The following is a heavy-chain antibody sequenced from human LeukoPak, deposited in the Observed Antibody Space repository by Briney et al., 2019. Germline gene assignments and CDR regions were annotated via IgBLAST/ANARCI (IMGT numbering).Heavy chain of an antibody. Sequence: GGSLRLSCAASGIILSSYWMSWVRQAPGKGLEWVANIKQDGSEKWYVDSVKGRFTISRDNAKNSLYLQMNSLRAEDTAVYYCAREVRAYGGYSQSDYWGQGTLVTVSS. CDR1: GIILSSYW. J-gene: IGHJ4*02. CDR3: AREVRAYGGYSQSDY. CDR2: IKQDGSEK. D-gene: IGHD5-12*01. V-gene: IGHV3-7*01.